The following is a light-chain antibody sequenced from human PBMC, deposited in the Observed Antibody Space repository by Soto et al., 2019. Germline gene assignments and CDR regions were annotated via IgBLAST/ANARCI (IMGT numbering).Light chain of an antibody. CDR2: EVT. Sequence: QAVVTQPPSASGSPGQSVTISCTGTSGVSWYQQHPGKAPQLLIYEVTKRPSGVPDRSSGSKSGNTASLTVAGLQAEDEADYYCSSYRGSHIFVVFGGGTKLTVL. CDR3: SSYRGSHIFVV. CDR1: SGV. V-gene: IGLV2-8*01. J-gene: IGLJ2*01.